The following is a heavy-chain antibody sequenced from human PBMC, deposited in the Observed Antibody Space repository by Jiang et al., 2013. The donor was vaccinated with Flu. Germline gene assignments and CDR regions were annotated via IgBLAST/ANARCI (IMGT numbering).Heavy chain of an antibody. V-gene: IGHV1-69*04. J-gene: IGHJ2*01. Sequence: SGAEVKKPGSSVKVSCKASGGTFSSYAISWVRQAPGQGLEWMGRIIPILGIANYAQKFQGRVTITADKSTSTAYMELSSLRSEDTAVYYCARAGPPPGGDFWSGYHFDLWGRGTLVTVSS. CDR1: GGTFSSYA. D-gene: IGHD3-3*01. CDR3: ARAGPPPGGDFWSGYHFDL. CDR2: IIPILGIA.